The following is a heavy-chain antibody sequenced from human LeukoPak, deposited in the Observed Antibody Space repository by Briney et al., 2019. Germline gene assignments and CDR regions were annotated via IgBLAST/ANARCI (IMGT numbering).Heavy chain of an antibody. CDR3: AKGQMATILGFDS. J-gene: IGHJ4*02. D-gene: IGHD5-24*01. CDR2: ISGSGGST. CDR1: GFTFSSYA. Sequence: GGSLRLSCAASGFTFSSYAMSWVRQAPGQGLEWVSAISGSGGSTYYADSVKGRFTISRDNSKNTLYLQMNSLRAEDTAVYYCAKGQMATILGFDSWGQGALVTVSS. V-gene: IGHV3-23*01.